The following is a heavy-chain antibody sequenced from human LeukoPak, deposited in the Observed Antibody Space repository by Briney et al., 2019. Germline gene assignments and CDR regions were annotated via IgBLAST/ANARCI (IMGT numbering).Heavy chain of an antibody. J-gene: IGHJ3*02. CDR1: GFSLEDFA. Sequence: GGSLGLSCVGSGFSLEDFAMHWVRQVPGRGLEWVSSISWDSGSQAYTDSVKGRLTISRDNDKNSLYLQMDSLRPEDTAFYYCVKDMGFDLLKDAFHIWGQGTLVTVSS. V-gene: IGHV3-9*01. D-gene: IGHD3-9*01. CDR3: VKDMGFDLLKDAFHI. CDR2: ISWDSGSQ.